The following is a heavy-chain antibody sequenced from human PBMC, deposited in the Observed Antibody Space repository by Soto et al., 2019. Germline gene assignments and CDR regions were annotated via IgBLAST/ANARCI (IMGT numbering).Heavy chain of an antibody. CDR1: GFTFNNAW. CDR3: TPNRYN. D-gene: IGHD1-1*01. V-gene: IGHV3-15*01. Sequence: EVRLVESGGDLVEPGGSLRLSCAASGFTFNNAWMSWVRQAPGKGLEWVGRIKSRTDGGTADYAAPVKGRFTISRDDSKNTLFLQMNSLQTEDTAMYYCTPNRYNWGQGTLVTVSS. J-gene: IGHJ4*02. CDR2: IKSRTDGGTA.